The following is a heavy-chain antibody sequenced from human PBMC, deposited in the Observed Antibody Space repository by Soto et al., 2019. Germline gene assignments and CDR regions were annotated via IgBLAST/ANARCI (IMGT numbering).Heavy chain of an antibody. CDR3: ARGRRYGSGSYYQDR. CDR1: GFTFSTYA. CDR2: VSGSGDST. D-gene: IGHD3-10*01. V-gene: IGHV3-23*04. Sequence: EVQVVASGGGLVQPGGSLRLSCAASGFTFSTYAMTWVRQAPGKGLEWVSIVSGSGDSTYYADSVKGRFTISRDNFDNMVYLQMNSLTADDTAVYYCARGRRYGSGSYYQDRWGQGTLVTVSS. J-gene: IGHJ5*02.